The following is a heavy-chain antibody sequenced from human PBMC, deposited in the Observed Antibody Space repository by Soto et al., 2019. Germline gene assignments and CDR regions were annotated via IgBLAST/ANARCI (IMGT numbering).Heavy chain of an antibody. D-gene: IGHD3-10*01. CDR1: GFCSITRADY. CDR3: ASRSTFYKGRFEF. CDR2: IYLSGII. Sequence: PSSSXSLTCRVCGFCSITRADYVCWIRQPPGKGLDWIGSIYLSGIIHYNPPFQSRVTISLDTSNNQLSLMLSSVTATDKAVYYCASRSTFYKGRFEFWGQGTLLTVYS. J-gene: IGHJ4*02. V-gene: IGHV4-39*01.